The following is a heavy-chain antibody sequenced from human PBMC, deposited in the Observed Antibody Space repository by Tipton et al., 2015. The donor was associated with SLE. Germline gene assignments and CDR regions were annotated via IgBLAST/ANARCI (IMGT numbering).Heavy chain of an antibody. CDR3: AGLQQLVGFDP. CDR2: ISFSGLT. J-gene: IGHJ5*02. Sequence: TLSLTCTVSGGSISGYYWGWVRQPPGKGLEWIGYISFSGLTNYNPSVRSRVSTSMDTSKNQFSLKLSSVSAADTAVYYCAGLQQLVGFDPWGQGTLVTVSS. D-gene: IGHD6-13*01. V-gene: IGHV4-59*01. CDR1: GGSISGYY.